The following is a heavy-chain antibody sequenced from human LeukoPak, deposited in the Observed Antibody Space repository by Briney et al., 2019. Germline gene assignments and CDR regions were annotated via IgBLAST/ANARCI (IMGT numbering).Heavy chain of an antibody. J-gene: IGHJ4*02. CDR2: ISYDGSNK. V-gene: IGHV3-30-3*01. Sequence: PGGSLRLSCAASGFTFSTFAMHWVRQAPGKGLEWLAVISYDGSNKYYADSVKGRFTISRDNSKNTLYLQMNSLRAEDTAVYYCARDLAEYSSGWYEIDYWGQGTLVTVSS. D-gene: IGHD6-19*01. CDR1: GFTFSTFA. CDR3: ARDLAEYSSGWYEIDY.